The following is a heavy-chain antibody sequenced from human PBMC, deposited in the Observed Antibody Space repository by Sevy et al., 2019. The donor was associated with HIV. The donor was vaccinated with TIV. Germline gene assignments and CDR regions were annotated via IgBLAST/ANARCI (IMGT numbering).Heavy chain of an antibody. J-gene: IGHJ4*02. D-gene: IGHD1-7*01. CDR1: GFTFSSYG. CDR3: ANQEGITGATLFDY. Sequence: GGCLRLSCAASGFTFSSYGMHWVRQAPGKGLEWVAVISYDGSNKYYADSVKGRFTISRDNSKNTLYLQMNSLRAEDTAVYYCANQEGITGATLFDYWGQGTLVTVSS. V-gene: IGHV3-30*18. CDR2: ISYDGSNK.